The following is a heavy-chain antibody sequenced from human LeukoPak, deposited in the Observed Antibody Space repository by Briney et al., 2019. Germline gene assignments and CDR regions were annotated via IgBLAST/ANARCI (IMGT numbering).Heavy chain of an antibody. CDR2: TTPGDGNT. J-gene: IGHJ4*02. CDR3: ARQHFLYGDYQFFDY. CDR1: GYTFTNYA. V-gene: IGHV1-3*01. Sequence: GASVKVSCKASGYTFTNYAMHWVRQAPGQRLEWMAWTTPGDGNTRYSQKFQGRVTFTSDTSASTTYMELSSLRSEDTAVYYCARQHFLYGDYQFFDYWGQGTLVTVSS. D-gene: IGHD4-17*01.